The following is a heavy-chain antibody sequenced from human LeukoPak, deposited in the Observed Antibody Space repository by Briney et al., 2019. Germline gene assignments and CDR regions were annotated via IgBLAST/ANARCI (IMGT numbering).Heavy chain of an antibody. CDR1: GYAVTELS. CDR2: IWYDGSKK. D-gene: IGHD6-13*01. CDR3: VRDQGGVAAAGTVGHGDS. J-gene: IGHJ4*02. V-gene: IGHV3-33*01. Sequence: SCKVSGYAVTELSMHWVRQAPGKGLEWVAVIWYDGSKKYYGDSVQGRFTISRDNSKNTLYLQMDSLRAEDTAVYYCVRDQGGVAAAGTVGHGDSWGQGTLVTVSS.